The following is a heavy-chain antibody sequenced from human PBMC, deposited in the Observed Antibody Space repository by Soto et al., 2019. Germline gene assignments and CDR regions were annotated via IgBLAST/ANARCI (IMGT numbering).Heavy chain of an antibody. D-gene: IGHD3-3*01. CDR3: AKDSLRIYDFWSGTGNWFDP. J-gene: IGHJ5*02. CDR2: ISGSAGST. V-gene: IGHV3-23*01. CDR1: GFTFPSYG. Sequence: EVQLLESGGGLVQPGGSLRLSCAASGFTFPSYGMTWVRQSPGKGLEWVSSISGSAGSTYYADFVKGRFTISRDNSKNTVSLQMNSLKAEYTAVYYCAKDSLRIYDFWSGTGNWFDPWGQGTLVTVSS.